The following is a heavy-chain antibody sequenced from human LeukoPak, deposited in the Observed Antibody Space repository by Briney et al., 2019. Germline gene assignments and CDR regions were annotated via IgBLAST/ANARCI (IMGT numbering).Heavy chain of an antibody. Sequence: PSEALSLTCTVSGGSISSYYWSWIRQPPGKGLEWIGRIYTSGSTNYNPSLKSRVTMSVDTSKNQFSLKLSSVTAADTAVYYCARGPPVYYDILTGYYNRYYYYYMDVWGKGTTVTVSS. CDR1: GGSISSYY. D-gene: IGHD3-9*01. CDR2: IYTSGST. J-gene: IGHJ6*03. V-gene: IGHV4-4*07. CDR3: ARGPPVYYDILTGYYNRYYYYYMDV.